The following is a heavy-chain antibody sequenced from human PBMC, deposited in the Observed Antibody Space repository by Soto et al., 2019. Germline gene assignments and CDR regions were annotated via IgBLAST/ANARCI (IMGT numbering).Heavy chain of an antibody. CDR3: AKTASRETDYGGIDY. J-gene: IGHJ4*02. Sequence: GGSLRVSCAASGFTFSSYAMSWVRQAPGKGLEWVSAISGSGGSTYYADSVKGRFTISRDNSKNTLYLQMNSLRAEDTAVYYCAKTASRETDYGGIDYWGQGTLVTVSS. CDR1: GFTFSSYA. V-gene: IGHV3-23*01. D-gene: IGHD4-17*01. CDR2: ISGSGGST.